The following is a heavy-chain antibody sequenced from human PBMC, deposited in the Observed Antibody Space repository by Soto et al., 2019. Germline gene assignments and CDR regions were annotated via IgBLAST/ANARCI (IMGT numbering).Heavy chain of an antibody. J-gene: IGHJ5*02. CDR2: MNPGSGDT. CDR3: ARMETFGSLNWFDP. CDR1: GYSFTNND. V-gene: IGHV1-8*01. D-gene: IGHD3-16*01. Sequence: ASVKVSCKASGYSFTNNDVRWVRQATGQGLEWMGWMNPGSGDTGYAQKFQGRVTMTRDISIATAYMELSSLRSDDTAIYYCARMETFGSLNWFDPWGQGTLVTVSS.